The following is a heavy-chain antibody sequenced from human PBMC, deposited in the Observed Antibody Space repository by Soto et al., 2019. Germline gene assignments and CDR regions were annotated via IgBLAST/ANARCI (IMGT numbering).Heavy chain of an antibody. J-gene: IGHJ5*01. CDR2: ISAYNGNT. CDR1: GYTFTSYG. V-gene: IGHV1-18*01. D-gene: IGHD5-12*01. Sequence: GAPVKVSCKASGYTFTSYGISWVLQAPGQALEWMGWISAYNGNTNYAQKLQGRVTMTTDTSTSAVYMEVRSLRPDDTAVYYCARNVPDFSGNALNWFDSWGQGTLVTVSS. CDR3: ARNVPDFSGNALNWFDS.